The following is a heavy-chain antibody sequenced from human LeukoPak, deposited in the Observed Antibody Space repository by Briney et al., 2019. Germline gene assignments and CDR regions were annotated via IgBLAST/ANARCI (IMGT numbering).Heavy chain of an antibody. CDR2: IIPIFGTA. CDR3: ARVGRYDILTGWQGMDV. J-gene: IGHJ6*02. CDR1: GGTFSSYA. D-gene: IGHD3-9*01. V-gene: IGHV1-69*13. Sequence: SVKVSCKASGGTFSSYAISWVRQAPGQGLEWMGGIIPIFGTANYAQKFQGRVTITADESTSTAYMELSSLRSEDTAVYYCARVGRYDILTGWQGMDVWGQGTTVTVSS.